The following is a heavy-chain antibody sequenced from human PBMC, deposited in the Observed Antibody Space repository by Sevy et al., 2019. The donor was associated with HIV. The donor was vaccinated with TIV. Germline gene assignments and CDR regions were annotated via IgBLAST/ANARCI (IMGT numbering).Heavy chain of an antibody. V-gene: IGHV3-30-3*01. J-gene: IGHJ3*02. D-gene: IGHD1-26*01. CDR2: ISYDGSNK. Sequence: GGSLRLSCAASGFTFSSYAMHWVRQAPGKGLEWVAVISYDGSNKYYADSVKGRFTISRDNSKNTLYLRMNSLRAEDTAVYYCARDFSGGSYYRAPHAFDIWGQGTMVTVSS. CDR3: ARDFSGGSYYRAPHAFDI. CDR1: GFTFSSYA.